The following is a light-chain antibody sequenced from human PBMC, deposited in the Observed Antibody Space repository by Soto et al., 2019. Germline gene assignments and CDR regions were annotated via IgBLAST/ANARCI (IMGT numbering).Light chain of an antibody. CDR1: SSNIGNNY. CDR2: DND. J-gene: IGLJ2*01. V-gene: IGLV1-51*01. CDR3: ATWDSSLSAGV. Sequence: QSVLTQPPSVSAAPGQKVTISCSGSSSNIGNNYVSWYQQLPGTAPKLLIYDNDKRPSGIPDRFSGSKSGTSATLGVTGLQTVDEADYYCATWDSSLSAGVFGGGTKLTVL.